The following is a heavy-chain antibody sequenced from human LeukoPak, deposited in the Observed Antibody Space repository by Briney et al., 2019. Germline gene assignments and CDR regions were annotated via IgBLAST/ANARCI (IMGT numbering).Heavy chain of an antibody. D-gene: IGHD3-10*01. J-gene: IGHJ4*02. CDR3: ATDYYGSGSYYNVLRGSGWYGPFDY. V-gene: IGHV3-48*01. CDR2: ISSSSSTI. Sequence: GGSLRLSCAASGFTFSSYSMNWVRQAPGKGLEWVSYISSSSSTIYYADSVKGRFTISRDNAKNSLYLQMNSLRAEDTAVYYCATDYYGSGSYYNVLRGSGWYGPFDYWGQGTLVTVSS. CDR1: GFTFSSYS.